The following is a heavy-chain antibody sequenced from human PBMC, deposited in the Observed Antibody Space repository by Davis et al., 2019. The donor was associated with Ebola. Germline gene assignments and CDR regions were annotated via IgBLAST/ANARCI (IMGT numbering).Heavy chain of an antibody. CDR3: ARHGRDYGGNSGGYYFDY. J-gene: IGHJ4*02. V-gene: IGHV4-59*08. CDR1: GGSISSYY. CDR2: IYYSGST. D-gene: IGHD4-23*01. Sequence: PSETLSLTCTVSGGSISSYYWSWIRQPPGKGLEWIGYIYYSGSTNYNPSLKSRVTISVDTSKNQFSLKLSSVTAADTAVYYCARHGRDYGGNSGGYYFDYWGQGTLVTVSS.